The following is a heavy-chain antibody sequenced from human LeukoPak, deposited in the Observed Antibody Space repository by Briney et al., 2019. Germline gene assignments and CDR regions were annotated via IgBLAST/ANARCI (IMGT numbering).Heavy chain of an antibody. V-gene: IGHV3-30*09. D-gene: IGHD4-11*01. CDR1: GFTFSSYA. CDR3: AKDRYSTPDY. J-gene: IGHJ4*02. Sequence: GGSLRLSCAASGFTFSSYAMHWVRQAPGKGLEWVAVISYDGSNKYYADSVKGRFAISRDNSKNTLFLQMSSLRAEDTAVYYCAKDRYSTPDYWGQGSLVTVSS. CDR2: ISYDGSNK.